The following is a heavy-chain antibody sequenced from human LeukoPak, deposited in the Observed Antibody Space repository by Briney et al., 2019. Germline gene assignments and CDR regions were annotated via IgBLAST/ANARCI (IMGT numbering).Heavy chain of an antibody. CDR3: ARGRYGRNTIRKNWFDP. Sequence: ASVKVSCKASGYTFTSYDINWVRQATGQGLEWMGWMNPNSGNTGYAQKFQGRVTMTRNTSISTAYMELSSLRSEDTAVYYCARGRYGRNTIRKNWFDPWGQGTLVTVSS. D-gene: IGHD1-1*01. V-gene: IGHV1-8*01. J-gene: IGHJ5*02. CDR1: GYTFTSYD. CDR2: MNPNSGNT.